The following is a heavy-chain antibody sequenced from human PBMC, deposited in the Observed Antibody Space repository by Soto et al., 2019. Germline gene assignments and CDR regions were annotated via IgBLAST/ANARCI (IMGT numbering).Heavy chain of an antibody. CDR2: IWYDGSNK. D-gene: IGHD3-22*01. CDR1: GFTFSSYG. CDR3: ARDNYYDSSGYYKDY. J-gene: IGHJ4*02. V-gene: IGHV3-33*01. Sequence: GGSLRLSCAASGFTFSSYGMHWVRQAPGKGLEWVAVIWYDGSNKYYADSVKGRFTISRDNSKNTLYLQMNSLRAEDTAVYYCARDNYYDSSGYYKDYWGQGTLVTVSS.